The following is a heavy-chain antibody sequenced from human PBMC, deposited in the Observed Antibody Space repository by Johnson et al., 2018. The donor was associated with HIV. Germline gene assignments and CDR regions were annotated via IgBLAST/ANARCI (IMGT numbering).Heavy chain of an antibody. Sequence: ADSVKGRFTISRDNAKNSLYLQMNSLRSEDTALYYCVSAGSLYAFDIWGQGTMVTVSS. J-gene: IGHJ3*02. CDR3: VSAGSLYAFDI. V-gene: IGHV3-20*03. D-gene: IGHD1-26*01.